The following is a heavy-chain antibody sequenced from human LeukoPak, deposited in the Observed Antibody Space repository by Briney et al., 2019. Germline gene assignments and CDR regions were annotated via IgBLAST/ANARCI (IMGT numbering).Heavy chain of an antibody. V-gene: IGHV3-30*04. CDR2: LSADGNEK. CDR3: ARDVGRDTVTTEIEY. Sequence: GGCLRLSCATSGSTFNKYAKQWVREAPGKGLEWVAVLSADGNEKNYADSVKGRFTISKDNSKNTLYLQMNSLRAEDTALYYCARDVGRDTVTTEIEYWGQGTLVTVSS. J-gene: IGHJ4*02. CDR1: GSTFNKYA. D-gene: IGHD4-11*01.